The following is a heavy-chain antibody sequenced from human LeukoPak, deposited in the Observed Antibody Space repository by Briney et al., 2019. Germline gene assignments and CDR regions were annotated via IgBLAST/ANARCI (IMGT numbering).Heavy chain of an antibody. Sequence: ASVKVSCKASGGTLRTYAFSWVRQAPGQGLEWMGGTIPIEGTANYAQKFQGRVTITTDESTSTVYMELGSLRSEDTAVYFCARDPNLEYVGAFDIWGQGTMVTVSS. V-gene: IGHV1-69*05. CDR2: TIPIEGTA. D-gene: IGHD6-6*01. CDR1: GGTLRTYA. J-gene: IGHJ3*02. CDR3: ARDPNLEYVGAFDI.